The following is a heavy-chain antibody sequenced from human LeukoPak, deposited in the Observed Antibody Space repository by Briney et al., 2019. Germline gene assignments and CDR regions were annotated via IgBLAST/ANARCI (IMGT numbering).Heavy chain of an antibody. CDR2: TYYRSKWYN. D-gene: IGHD6-19*01. CDR3: ARAPEGGYSSGWAYYYYYMDV. CDR1: GDSVSSNSAA. Sequence: SQTLSLTCAISGDSVSSNSAAWNWIRQSPSRGLEWLGRTYYRSKWYNDYAVSVKSRITINPDTSKNQFSLQLNSVTPEDTAVYYCARAPEGGYSSGWAYYYYYMDVWGKGTTVTVSS. J-gene: IGHJ6*03. V-gene: IGHV6-1*01.